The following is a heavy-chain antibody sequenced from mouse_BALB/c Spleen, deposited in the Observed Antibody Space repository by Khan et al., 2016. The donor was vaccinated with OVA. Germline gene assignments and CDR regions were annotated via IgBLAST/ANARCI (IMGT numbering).Heavy chain of an antibody. D-gene: IGHD1-1*01. CDR2: ISSGGDNI. J-gene: IGHJ3*01. Sequence: EVELVESGGDLVKPGGSLKLSCSASGFTFSTYAMSWVRQTPEKRLEWVATISSGGDNIFYPDCVKGRFTISRDNANNTMYLQMSSLRSEDTAMYYCARHNYGPFAYWGQGTLVTVSA. CDR1: GFTFSTYA. CDR3: ARHNYGPFAY. V-gene: IGHV5-9-3*01.